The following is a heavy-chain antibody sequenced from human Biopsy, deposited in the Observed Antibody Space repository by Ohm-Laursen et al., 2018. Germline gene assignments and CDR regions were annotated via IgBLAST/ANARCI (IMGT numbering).Heavy chain of an antibody. V-gene: IGHV4-59*08. J-gene: IGHJ2*01. CDR1: GGSISSYY. CDR2: IYYTGST. D-gene: IGHD1-26*01. CDR3: ARHAPSYSGSYWGYFDL. Sequence: TLSLTCTVSGGSISSYYWSWIRQPPGKGLEWIGYIYYTGSTNYNPSLKSRVTISVDTSMNHLSLRLTSVTAADTAVYYCARHAPSYSGSYWGYFDLWGHDSPVTVPS.